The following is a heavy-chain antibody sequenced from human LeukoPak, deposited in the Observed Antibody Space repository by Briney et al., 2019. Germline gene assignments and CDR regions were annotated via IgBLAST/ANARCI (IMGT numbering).Heavy chain of an antibody. CDR1: GYTFTGYY. J-gene: IGHJ3*02. D-gene: IGHD3-22*01. Sequence: ASVKVSFKASGYTFTGYYMHWVRQAPGQGLEWMGWINPNSGGTNYAQKFQGRVTMTRDTSISTAYMELSRLRSDDTAVYYCARDGGNYDSSGSTDAFDIWGQGTMVTVSS. CDR2: INPNSGGT. CDR3: ARDGGNYDSSGSTDAFDI. V-gene: IGHV1-2*02.